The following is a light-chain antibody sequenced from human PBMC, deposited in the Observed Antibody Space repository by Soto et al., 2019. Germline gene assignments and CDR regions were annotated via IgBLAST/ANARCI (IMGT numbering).Light chain of an antibody. CDR3: CSYAGSVL. J-gene: IGLJ3*02. CDR1: NSDVGGYKY. CDR2: DVS. Sequence: QSVLTQPRSVSGSPGQSVTISCTGTNSDVGGYKYVSWYQQYPGKAPKLIIYDVSRRPSGVPDRFSCSKSGNTASLTISGLQADDEADYYCCSYAGSVLFGGGTKLTVL. V-gene: IGLV2-11*01.